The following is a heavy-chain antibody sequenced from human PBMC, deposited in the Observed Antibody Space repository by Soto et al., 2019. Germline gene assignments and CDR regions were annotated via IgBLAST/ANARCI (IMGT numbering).Heavy chain of an antibody. CDR2: ISYDGSNK. Sequence: VQLVESGGGVVQPGRSLRLSCAASGFTFSSYAMHWVRQAPGKGLEWVAVISYDGSNKYYADSVKGRFTISRDNSKNTLYLQMNSLRAEDTAVYYCARDRTRRYDFWSGLDYWGQGTLVTVSS. J-gene: IGHJ4*02. CDR1: GFTFSSYA. V-gene: IGHV3-30-3*01. CDR3: ARDRTRRYDFWSGLDY. D-gene: IGHD3-3*01.